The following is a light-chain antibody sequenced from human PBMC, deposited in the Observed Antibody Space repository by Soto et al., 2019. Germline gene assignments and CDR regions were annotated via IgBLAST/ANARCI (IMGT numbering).Light chain of an antibody. CDR1: TAHSNNV. CDR3: QTWASGIRL. CDR2: LHSDGNY. J-gene: IGLJ2*01. Sequence: QSVLTQSPSASASLGASVKLTCSQTTAHSNNVIAWHQLRPGNGPRYLMKLHSDGNYIRGDGIPDRFSGSSSGAERYLTISSLESEDEADYYCQTWASGIRLFGGGTKLTVL. V-gene: IGLV4-69*01.